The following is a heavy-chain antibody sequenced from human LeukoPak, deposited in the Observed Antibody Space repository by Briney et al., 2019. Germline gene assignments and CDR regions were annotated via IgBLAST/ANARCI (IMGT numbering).Heavy chain of an antibody. V-gene: IGHV3-30*18. CDR2: ISYDGSNK. J-gene: IGHJ4*02. D-gene: IGHD4-23*01. Sequence: GGSLRLSCAASGFTFSSYGMHWVRQAPGKGLEWVAVISYDGSNKYYADSVKGRFTISRDNSKNTLYLQMNSLRAEDTAVYYCAKDYYGGNPDYWGRGTLVTVSS. CDR1: GFTFSSYG. CDR3: AKDYYGGNPDY.